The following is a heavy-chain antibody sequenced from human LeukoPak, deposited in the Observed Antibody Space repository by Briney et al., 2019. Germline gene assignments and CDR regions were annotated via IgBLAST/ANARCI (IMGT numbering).Heavy chain of an antibody. J-gene: IGHJ4*02. Sequence: PGGSLRLSCAASGLTFSNFPMHWVRQAPGKGLEWVALIQDDGATTNYADYVRGRFTISRDNSKSTVYLQMNSLKPDDTAVYYCATQSITLVVVISPFDYWGQGTLVTVSS. CDR1: GLTFSNFP. CDR3: ATQSITLVVVISPFDY. V-gene: IGHV3-30*02. D-gene: IGHD3-22*01. CDR2: IQDDGATT.